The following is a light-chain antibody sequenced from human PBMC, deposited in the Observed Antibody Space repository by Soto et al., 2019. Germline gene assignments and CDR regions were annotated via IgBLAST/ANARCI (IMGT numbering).Light chain of an antibody. V-gene: IGKV1-39*01. CDR2: AAS. Sequence: DIQMTQSPSSLSASVGDRVTITCLASQSISSYLNWYQQKPGKAPKLLIYAASSLQSGVPSRFSGSGSGTDFTLTISSLQPEDFATCYWQQSYSTLFGGGTKVVIK. CDR3: QQSYSTL. J-gene: IGKJ4*02. CDR1: QSISSY.